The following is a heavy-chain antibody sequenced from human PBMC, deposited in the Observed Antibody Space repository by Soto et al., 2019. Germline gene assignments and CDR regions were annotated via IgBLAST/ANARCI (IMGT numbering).Heavy chain of an antibody. CDR2: IDHSGRN. Sequence: QVQLQESGPGLVKPSQPLSLTCTVSGGSISSGGYYWSWIRQHPGKGLGWIGYIDHSGRNYYLPSHRSRVMMSVDTWRNQSSLKLSSVTVADTAAYYCARVRGSDERGYWFDPWGQGTLVTVSS. J-gene: IGHJ5*02. CDR1: GGSISSGGYY. V-gene: IGHV4-31*03. D-gene: IGHD3-16*01. CDR3: ARVRGSDERGYWFDP.